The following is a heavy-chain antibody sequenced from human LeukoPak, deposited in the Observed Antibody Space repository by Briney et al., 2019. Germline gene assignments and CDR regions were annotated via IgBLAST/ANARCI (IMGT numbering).Heavy chain of an antibody. J-gene: IGHJ4*02. Sequence: SETLSLTCAVYGGSFSGYYWSWIRQPPGKGLEWIGEINHSGSTNYNPSLKSRVTISADTSKNQFSLKLSSVTAADTAVYYCARRRYDYVWGSYRYQYFDYWGQGTLVTVSS. CDR2: INHSGST. CDR1: GGSFSGYY. V-gene: IGHV4-34*01. D-gene: IGHD3-16*02. CDR3: ARRRYDYVWGSYRYQYFDY.